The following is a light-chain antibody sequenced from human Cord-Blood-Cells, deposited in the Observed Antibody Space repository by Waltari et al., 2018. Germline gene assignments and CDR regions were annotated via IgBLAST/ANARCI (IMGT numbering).Light chain of an antibody. Sequence: QSALTQPASVSGSPGQSITISCTGTSSDVGGYTYVSWYQQHPGKAPNLMIYEVSNRPSRVSNRFSGSKSGNTASLTRSGLQAEDEADYYCSSYTSSSTWVFGGGTKLTVL. V-gene: IGLV2-14*01. J-gene: IGLJ3*02. CDR1: SSDVGGYTY. CDR2: EVS. CDR3: SSYTSSSTWV.